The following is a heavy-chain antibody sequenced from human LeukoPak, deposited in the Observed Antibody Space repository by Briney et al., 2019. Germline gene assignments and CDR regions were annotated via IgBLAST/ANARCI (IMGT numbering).Heavy chain of an antibody. CDR1: GFTFSSYE. V-gene: IGHV3-48*03. D-gene: IGHD1-26*01. CDR2: ISSSGSTI. J-gene: IGHJ4*02. Sequence: VGSLRLSCAASGFTFSSYEMNWVRQAPGKGLEWVSYISSSGSTIYYADSVKGRFTISRDNAKNSLYLQMNSLRAEDTAVYYCAREDSRSSNLDYWGQGTLVTVSS. CDR3: AREDSRSSNLDY.